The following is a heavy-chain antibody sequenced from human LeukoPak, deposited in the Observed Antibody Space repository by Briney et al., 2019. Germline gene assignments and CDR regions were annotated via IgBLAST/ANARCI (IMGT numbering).Heavy chain of an antibody. J-gene: IGHJ6*03. V-gene: IGHV3-23*01. CDR1: GFSFSFHG. CDR3: AKDGGEYYDILTGYYPRLYYMDV. CDR2: VSPPGGGT. D-gene: IGHD3-9*01. Sequence: GGSLRLSCAASGFSFSFHGMNWVRQAPGKGLEWLSGVSPPGGGTYYADSVKGRFTISRDNSRNTLSLQMDSLRVEDTAVYYCAKDGGEYYDILTGYYPRLYYMDVWGKGTTVTISS.